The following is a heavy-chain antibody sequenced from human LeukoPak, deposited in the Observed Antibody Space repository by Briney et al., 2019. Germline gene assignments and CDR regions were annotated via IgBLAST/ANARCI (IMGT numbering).Heavy chain of an antibody. D-gene: IGHD6-19*01. CDR1: GGSISSYY. CDR2: IHYTGST. Sequence: SETLSLTCTVSGGSISSYYWSWLRQPPGRGLEWIGYIHYTGSTNYKSSLKSRVTISVDKSKNQFSLKLRSVTAADTAVYYCARSSESYDSSGWLTGGIDYWGQGTLVTVSS. J-gene: IGHJ4*02. V-gene: IGHV4-59*01. CDR3: ARSSESYDSSGWLTGGIDY.